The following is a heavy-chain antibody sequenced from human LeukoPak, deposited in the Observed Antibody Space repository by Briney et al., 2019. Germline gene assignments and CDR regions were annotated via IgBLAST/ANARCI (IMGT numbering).Heavy chain of an antibody. CDR2: INPSGGST. CDR3: ARDDGRYFDRLGHDAFDI. Sequence: ASVKVSCKASGYTFTSYYMHWVRQAPGQGLEWMGIINPSGGSTNYAQKFQGRVTITADESTSTAYMELSSLRSEDTAVYYCARDDGRYFDRLGHDAFDIWGQGTLVTVSS. J-gene: IGHJ3*02. CDR1: GYTFTSYY. D-gene: IGHD3-9*01. V-gene: IGHV1-46*01.